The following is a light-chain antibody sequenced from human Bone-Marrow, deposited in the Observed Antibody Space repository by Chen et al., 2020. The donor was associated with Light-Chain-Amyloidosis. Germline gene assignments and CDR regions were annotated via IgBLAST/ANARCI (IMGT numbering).Light chain of an antibody. Sequence: EIVLTQSPGTLSLSPGEGANLSCRARQTISSNYLTWYQQKFGQAPRLLIYGSSSRATGIPDRFTGSGSWTDFTLTINRLEPEDFAMYYCQQYGTSPLAFGGGTKVEIK. V-gene: IGKV3-20*01. J-gene: IGKJ4*01. CDR3: QQYGTSPLA. CDR1: QTISSNY. CDR2: GSS.